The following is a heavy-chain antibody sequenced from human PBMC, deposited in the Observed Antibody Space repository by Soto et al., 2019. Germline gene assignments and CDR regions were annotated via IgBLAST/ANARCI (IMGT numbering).Heavy chain of an antibody. D-gene: IGHD3-10*01. CDR3: AKRQYYDSGAIDY. Sequence: GGSLRLSCAASGLAFNNYAMTWVRQATGKGLEWVSAISDSGGRTYYADSVKGRFTISRDNSKNALYLQINSLRAEDTAVYFCAKRQYYDSGAIDYWGQGTLVTVSS. CDR1: GLAFNNYA. J-gene: IGHJ4*02. V-gene: IGHV3-23*01. CDR2: ISDSGGRT.